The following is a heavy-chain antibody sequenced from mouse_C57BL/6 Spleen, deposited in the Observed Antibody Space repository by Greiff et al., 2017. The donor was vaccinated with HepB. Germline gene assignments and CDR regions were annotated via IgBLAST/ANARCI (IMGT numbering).Heavy chain of an antibody. CDR3: ARGEDYYGRSWFAY. J-gene: IGHJ3*01. V-gene: IGHV1-54*01. Sequence: QVQLQQSGAELVRPGPSVKVSCKASGYAFTNYLIEWVKQRPGQGLEWIGVINPGSGGTNYNEKFKGKATLTADKSSSTAYMQLSSLTAEDSAVYFCARGEDYYGRSWFAYWGQGTLVTVSA. D-gene: IGHD1-1*01. CDR2: INPGSGGT. CDR1: GYAFTNYL.